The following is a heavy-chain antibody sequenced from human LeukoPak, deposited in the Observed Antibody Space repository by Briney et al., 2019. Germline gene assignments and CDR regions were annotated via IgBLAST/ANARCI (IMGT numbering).Heavy chain of an antibody. CDR2: IHYSGST. CDR1: GGSISSSSYC. D-gene: IGHD6-19*01. V-gene: IGHV4-39*01. J-gene: IGHJ5*02. Sequence: SETLSLTCTVSGGSISSSSYCWGWIRQPPGKGLKWIGSIHYSGSTYYNPSLKSRVTISVDTSKNQFSLKLSSVTAADTAVYYCARSIAVAGMSWGQGTLVTVSS. CDR3: ARSIAVAGMS.